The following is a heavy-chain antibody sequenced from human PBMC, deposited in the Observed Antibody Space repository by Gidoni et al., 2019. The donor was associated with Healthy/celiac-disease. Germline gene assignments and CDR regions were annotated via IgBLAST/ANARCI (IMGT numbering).Heavy chain of an antibody. CDR1: GGSCSGYY. V-gene: IGHV4-34*01. CDR3: ARAYYYGSGSYFDY. Sequence: QVQLQQWGAGVLQPSEPLSLTCAVYGGSCSGYYWSWIRQPPGKGLEWIGEINHSGSTNYNPSLKSRVTISVDTSENQFSLKLSSVTAADTAVYYCARAYYYGSGSYFDYWGQGTLVTVSS. J-gene: IGHJ4*02. CDR2: INHSGST. D-gene: IGHD3-10*01.